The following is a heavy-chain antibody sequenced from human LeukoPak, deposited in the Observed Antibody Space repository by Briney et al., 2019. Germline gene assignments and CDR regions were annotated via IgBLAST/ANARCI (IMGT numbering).Heavy chain of an antibody. Sequence: SETLSLTCTVSGGSISSYYWSWIRQPPGKRLECIGYIYHSGSTNYNPSLKSRVTISADTSKDQFSLKLASVTAADTAVYYCATGYSSTWYYFDYWGQGTLVTVSS. CDR2: IYHSGST. CDR1: GGSISSYY. CDR3: ATGYSSTWYYFDY. V-gene: IGHV4-59*01. J-gene: IGHJ4*02. D-gene: IGHD6-13*01.